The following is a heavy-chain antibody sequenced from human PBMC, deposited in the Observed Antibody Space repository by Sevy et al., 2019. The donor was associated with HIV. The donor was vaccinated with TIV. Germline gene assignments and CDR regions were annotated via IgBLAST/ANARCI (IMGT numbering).Heavy chain of an antibody. CDR1: GYTFTRYG. D-gene: IGHD3-22*01. J-gene: IGHJ6*02. Sequence: ASVKVSCKASGYTFTRYGITWVRQAPGQGLEWMGWTSAYNGNTNYAQKVQGRVTMTTDMSTSTAYMELRSLKSDDTAMHYCARDRNNYDSSGYPKGMDVWGQGTTVTVSS. CDR3: ARDRNNYDSSGYPKGMDV. CDR2: TSAYNGNT. V-gene: IGHV1-18*01.